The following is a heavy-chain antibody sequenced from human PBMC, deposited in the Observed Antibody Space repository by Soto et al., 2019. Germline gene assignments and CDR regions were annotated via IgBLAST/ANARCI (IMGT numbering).Heavy chain of an antibody. Sequence: GSLRLSCAASGFTFSSYDMNWVRQAPGKGLEWISYISSRSTTIYYADSVKGRFTISRDNAKNSLYLQMNSLRAEDTAVYYCTRDRYSYGLGRYWGQGTVVTVSS. CDR1: GFTFSSYD. V-gene: IGHV3-48*01. D-gene: IGHD5-18*01. CDR3: TRDRYSYGLGRY. J-gene: IGHJ4*02. CDR2: ISSRSTTI.